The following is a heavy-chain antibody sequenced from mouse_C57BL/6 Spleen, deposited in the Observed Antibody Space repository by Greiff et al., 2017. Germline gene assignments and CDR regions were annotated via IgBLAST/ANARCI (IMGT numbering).Heavy chain of an antibody. D-gene: IGHD1-1*01. CDR3: ASPITTVVAHFDY. CDR2: ISYDGSN. CDR1: GYSITSGYY. J-gene: IGHJ2*01. V-gene: IGHV3-6*01. Sequence: EVKLMESGPGLVKPSQSLSLTCSVTGYSITSGYYWNWIRQFPGNKLAWMGYISYDGSNNYNPSLKNRISITRDTSKNQFFLKLNSVTTEDTATYYCASPITTVVAHFDYWGQGTTLTVSS.